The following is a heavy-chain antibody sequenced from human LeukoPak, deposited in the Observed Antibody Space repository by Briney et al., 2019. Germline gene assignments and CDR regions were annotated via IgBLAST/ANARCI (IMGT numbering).Heavy chain of an antibody. Sequence: GGSLRLSCAASGFTFSSYEMNWVRQAPGKGLEWVACISSSGSAIYYADSVKGRFTISRDNAKNSLYLQMNSLRIEDTAVYYCAIAGYSSSWYVVDYWGQGTLVTVSS. J-gene: IGHJ4*02. D-gene: IGHD6-13*01. CDR1: GFTFSSYE. V-gene: IGHV3-48*03. CDR2: ISSSGSAI. CDR3: AIAGYSSSWYVVDY.